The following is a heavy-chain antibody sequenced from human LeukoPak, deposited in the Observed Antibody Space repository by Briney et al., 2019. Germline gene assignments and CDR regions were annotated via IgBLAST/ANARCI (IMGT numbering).Heavy chain of an antibody. CDR1: GYTVTYRY. D-gene: IGHD2-2*01. J-gene: IGHJ3*02. V-gene: IGHV1-45*02. CDR3: ARSSSADDAFDI. Sequence: GSSVKVSCKASGYTVTYRYRHWLRQAPGQALEWMGGITPFNGNTNYAQKFQDIVTITRDRSMSNAYMELSSLRSDDTAMYYCARSSSADDAFDIWGQGTMVTVSS. CDR2: ITPFNGNT.